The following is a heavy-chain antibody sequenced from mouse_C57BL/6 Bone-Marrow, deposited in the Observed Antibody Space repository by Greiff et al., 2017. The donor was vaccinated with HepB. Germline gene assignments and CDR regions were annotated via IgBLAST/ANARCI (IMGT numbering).Heavy chain of an antibody. V-gene: IGHV1-81*01. D-gene: IGHD1-1*01. CDR3: ARRVLYYGGSYSYWYFDV. Sequence: QVQLQQSGAELARPGASVKLSCKASGYTFTSYGISWVKQRTGQGLEWIGEIYPRSGNTYYNEKFKGKAKLTADKSSSNAYMELRSLKSEDSAVYFCARRVLYYGGSYSYWYFDVWGTGTTVTVSS. CDR1: GYTFTSYG. CDR2: IYPRSGNT. J-gene: IGHJ1*03.